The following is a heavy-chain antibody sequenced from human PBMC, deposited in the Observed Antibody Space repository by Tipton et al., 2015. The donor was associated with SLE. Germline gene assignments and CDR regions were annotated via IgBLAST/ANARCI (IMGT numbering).Heavy chain of an antibody. V-gene: IGHV4-39*07. J-gene: IGHJ5*02. CDR1: GGSISSSSYY. CDR2: VYYSGST. D-gene: IGHD6-6*01. Sequence: TLSLTCTVSGGSISSSSYYWGWIRQPPGKGLEWIGSVYYSGSTYSNPSLKSRVTMSVDTSKNQLSLKMTSLTAADTAIYYCARHWGSIAARRRWFDPWGQGTVVTVSS. CDR3: ARHWGSIAARRRWFDP.